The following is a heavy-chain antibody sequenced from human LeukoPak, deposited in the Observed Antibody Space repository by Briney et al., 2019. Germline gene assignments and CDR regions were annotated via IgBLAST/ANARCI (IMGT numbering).Heavy chain of an antibody. Sequence: NPSETLSLTCTVSGVSISSSSYYWGWIRQPPGKGLEWIGSIYYSGSTYYNPSLKSRVTISVDTSKNQFSLKLSSVTAADTAVYYCAPLKYSSSWPLGNWFDPWGQGTLVTVSS. D-gene: IGHD6-13*01. J-gene: IGHJ5*02. CDR3: APLKYSSSWPLGNWFDP. V-gene: IGHV4-39*01. CDR2: IYYSGST. CDR1: GVSISSSSYY.